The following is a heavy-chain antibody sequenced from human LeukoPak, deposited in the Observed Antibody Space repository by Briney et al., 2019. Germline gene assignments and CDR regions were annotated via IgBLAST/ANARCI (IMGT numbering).Heavy chain of an antibody. CDR2: IYYSGST. V-gene: IGHV4-31*03. J-gene: IGHJ4*02. Sequence: SETLSLTCTVSGGSLSSGGYYWSWIRQHPGKGLEWIGYIYYSGSTYYNPSLKSRVTISVDTSKNQFSLKLSSVTAADTAVYYCARASTGGSYYNIHFDYWGQGTLVTVSS. CDR1: GGSLSSGGYY. D-gene: IGHD3-10*01. CDR3: ARASTGGSYYNIHFDY.